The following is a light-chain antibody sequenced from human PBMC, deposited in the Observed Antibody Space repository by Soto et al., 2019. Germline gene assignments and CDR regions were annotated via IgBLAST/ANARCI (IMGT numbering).Light chain of an antibody. CDR2: DAS. J-gene: IGKJ5*01. Sequence: EIVLTQSPATLSLSPGERAILSCRASQSVSSYLAWYQQKPGQAPRLLXYDASNRATGIPARFSGSGSATEFTLTISSLQSEDFAVYYCQQYNNWPPITFGQGTRLEIK. V-gene: IGKV3-11*01. CDR1: QSVSSY. CDR3: QQYNNWPPIT.